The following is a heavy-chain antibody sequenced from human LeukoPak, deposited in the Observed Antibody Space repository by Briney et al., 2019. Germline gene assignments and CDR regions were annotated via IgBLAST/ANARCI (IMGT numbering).Heavy chain of an antibody. J-gene: IGHJ4*02. Sequence: GGSLRLSCAASGFSFSHYWMSWVRQAPGKGLEWVSAISGRVGSTYYTDSVKGRFTISRDNAKNTVYLQMNSLRAEDTAVYYCARDDYVWVSYRYQYYFDYWGQGTLVTVSS. CDR1: GFSFSHYW. CDR2: ISGRVGST. CDR3: ARDDYVWVSYRYQYYFDY. V-gene: IGHV3-23*01. D-gene: IGHD3-16*02.